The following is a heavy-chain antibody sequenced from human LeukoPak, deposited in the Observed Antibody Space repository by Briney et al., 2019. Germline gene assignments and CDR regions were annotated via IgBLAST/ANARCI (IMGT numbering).Heavy chain of an antibody. Sequence: GESLTLACAVSGFTFSSYSMNCVRQPPGKGLEWVSSISSSSSYIYYADSVKGRFTISRDNAKNSLSLQMNSLKAADTAVYYCARVSPNAMTTLQYFDYWGQGTLVTVSS. CDR3: ARVSPNAMTTLQYFDY. V-gene: IGHV3-21*01. CDR1: GFTFSSYS. D-gene: IGHD4-11*01. J-gene: IGHJ4*02. CDR2: ISSSSSYI.